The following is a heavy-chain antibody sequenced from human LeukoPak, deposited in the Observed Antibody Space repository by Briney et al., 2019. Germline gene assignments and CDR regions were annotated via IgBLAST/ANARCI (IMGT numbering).Heavy chain of an antibody. V-gene: IGHV1-2*02. Sequence: VASVKVSCKASGYTFTGYYMHWVRQAPGQGLEWMGWINPNSGGTNYAQKFQGRVTMTRDTSISTAYMELSRLRSDDTAVYYCARQYYDILTGYYSFDPWGQGTLVTVSS. J-gene: IGHJ5*02. CDR2: INPNSGGT. D-gene: IGHD3-9*01. CDR1: GYTFTGYY. CDR3: ARQYYDILTGYYSFDP.